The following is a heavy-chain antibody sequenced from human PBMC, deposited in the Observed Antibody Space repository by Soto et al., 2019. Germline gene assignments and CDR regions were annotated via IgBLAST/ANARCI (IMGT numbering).Heavy chain of an antibody. V-gene: IGHV5-51*01. CDR2: IFAGDYEN. Sequence: GESLKISCKASGYRFAKYWIGWVWQKPGQGLGGMGVIFAGDYENTYSPSFEGQVIISVDRSRCTAFLEWSSLKASDTAMYYCARPGPPTDTGVYDFWGQGTQVTVSS. J-gene: IGHJ4*02. CDR1: GYRFAKYW. CDR3: ARPGPPTDTGVYDF. D-gene: IGHD5-18*01.